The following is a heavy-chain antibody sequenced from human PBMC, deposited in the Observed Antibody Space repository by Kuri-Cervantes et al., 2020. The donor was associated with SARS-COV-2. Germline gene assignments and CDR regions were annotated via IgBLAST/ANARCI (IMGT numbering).Heavy chain of an antibody. J-gene: IGHJ6*03. CDR1: GFTFSSYA. Sequence: GGSLRLSCAASGFTFSSYAISWVRQAPGQGLEWVSGISDSGDSTNYADSVKGRFTISRDNSKNTVYLEMDSLRADDTAVYYCAKDQLEQWLVYYYYMDVWGKGTTVTVSS. CDR2: ISDSGDST. V-gene: IGHV3-23*01. D-gene: IGHD6-19*01. CDR3: AKDQLEQWLVYYYYMDV.